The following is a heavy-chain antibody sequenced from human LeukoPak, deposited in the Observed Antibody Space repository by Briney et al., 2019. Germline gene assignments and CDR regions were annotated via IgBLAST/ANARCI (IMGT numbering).Heavy chain of an antibody. Sequence: PGGPLRLSCAASGFTFSSYGMHWVRQAPGKGLEWVAVIWYDGSNKYYADSVKGRFTISRDNSKNTLYLQMNSLRAEDTAVYYCARDSPPYYDYVWGDRREFDCWGQGTLVTVSS. V-gene: IGHV3-33*08. J-gene: IGHJ4*02. CDR1: GFTFSSYG. CDR2: IWYDGSNK. CDR3: ARDSPPYYDYVWGDRREFDC. D-gene: IGHD3-16*01.